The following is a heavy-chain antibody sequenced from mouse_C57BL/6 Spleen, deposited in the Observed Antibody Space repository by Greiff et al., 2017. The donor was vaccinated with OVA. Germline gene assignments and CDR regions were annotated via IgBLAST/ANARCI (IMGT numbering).Heavy chain of an antibody. D-gene: IGHD1-1*01. CDR2: LLPFVFSP. V-gene: IGHV5-12*01. J-gene: IGHJ2*01. Sequence: EVKVVESGGGLVQPGGSLKLSCAASGFTFSDYYMYLVLQTPAQMLEFFSSLLPFVFSPYSPDTVKGRFTISRDNAKNTLYLQMSRLKSEDTAMYYCARQDYGSSYEGGALDYWGQGTTLTVSS. CDR1: GFTFSDYY. CDR3: ARQDYGSSYEGGALDY.